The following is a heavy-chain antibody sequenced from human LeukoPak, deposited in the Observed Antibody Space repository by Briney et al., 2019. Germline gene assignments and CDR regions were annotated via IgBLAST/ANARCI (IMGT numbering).Heavy chain of an antibody. CDR1: GFSFSSYS. Sequence: PGGSLRLSCAPSGFSFSSYSMNWVRHAPPQGLEWISYISTSSGFISYADSVKGRFTISRDNAKNSLYLQMNSLRAEDTAVYYCARGAFNTSPDYWGQGILVTVSS. J-gene: IGHJ4*02. D-gene: IGHD2-2*01. V-gene: IGHV3-21*05. CDR2: ISTSSGFI. CDR3: ARGAFNTSPDY.